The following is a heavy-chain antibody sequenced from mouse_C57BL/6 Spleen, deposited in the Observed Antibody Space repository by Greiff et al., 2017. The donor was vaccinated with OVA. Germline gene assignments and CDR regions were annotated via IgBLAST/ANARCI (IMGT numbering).Heavy chain of an antibody. J-gene: IGHJ2*01. CDR1: GFTFSSYG. CDR2: ISSGGSYT. Sequence: EVMLVESGGDLVKPGGSLKLSCAASGFTFSSYGMSWVRQTPDKRLEWVATISSGGSYTYYPDSVKGRFTISRDNAKNTLYLQMSSLKSEDTAMYYCARHDGKWDFDYWGQGTTLTVSS. D-gene: IGHD1-3*01. CDR3: ARHDGKWDFDY. V-gene: IGHV5-6*01.